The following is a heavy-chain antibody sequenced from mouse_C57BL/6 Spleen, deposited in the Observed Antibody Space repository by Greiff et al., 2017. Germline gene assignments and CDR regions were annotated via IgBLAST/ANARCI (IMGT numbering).Heavy chain of an antibody. D-gene: IGHD2-3*01. V-gene: IGHV7-3*01. CDR2: IRNKANGYTT. J-gene: IGHJ4*01. CDR1: GFTFTDYY. CDR3: ARVVDGLLYAMDY. Sequence: EVMLVESGGGLVQPGGSLSLSCAASGFTFTDYYMSWVRQPPGKALEWLGFIRNKANGYTTEYSVSVKGRFTISRDNSQSVLYLQMNALRAEDSATYYCARVVDGLLYAMDYWGQGTSVTVSS.